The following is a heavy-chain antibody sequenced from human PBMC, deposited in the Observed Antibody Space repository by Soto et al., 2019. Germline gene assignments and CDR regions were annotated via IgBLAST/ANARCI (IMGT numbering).Heavy chain of an antibody. CDR3: ARRARPDFCYIDV. D-gene: IGHD6-6*01. V-gene: IGHV3-64*01. CDR1: GFTLSGYA. Sequence: EVQLAESGGGLAQPGGSLRLSCAASGFTLSGYAMDWVRQAPGKGLEYVSGISSTGVGTYYANSVQGRFTISRDNSKNTVYLQMGSLRPEDMAVYYCARRARPDFCYIDVWGKGTTVTVSS. CDR2: ISSTGVGT. J-gene: IGHJ6*03.